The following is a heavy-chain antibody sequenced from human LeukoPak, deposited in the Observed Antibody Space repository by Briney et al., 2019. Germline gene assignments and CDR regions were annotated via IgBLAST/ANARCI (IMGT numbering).Heavy chain of an antibody. D-gene: IGHD1-1*01. CDR2: INHSGST. V-gene: IGHV4-34*01. J-gene: IGHJ4*02. Sequence: SETLSLTCAVHGGSFSGYYWSWIRQPPGKGLEWIGEINHSGSTNYNPSLKSRVTISVDTSKNQFSLKLSSVTAADTAVYYCPRGRYNWSYWGRGTLVTVSS. CDR1: GGSFSGYY. CDR3: PRGRYNWSY.